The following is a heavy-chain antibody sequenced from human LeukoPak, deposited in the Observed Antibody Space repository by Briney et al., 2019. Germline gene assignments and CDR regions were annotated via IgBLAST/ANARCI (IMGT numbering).Heavy chain of an antibody. CDR3: ARYSGYMSY. J-gene: IGHJ4*02. CDR1: HYSISSNYY. Sequence: SETLSLTCTVSHYSISSNYYWGWIRQPPGKGLEWIGSIYHSGSTYYNPSLKSRVTISVDTSKNQFSLKLTSVTAADTAVYYCARYSGYMSYWGQGTLVTVSS. D-gene: IGHD3-22*01. V-gene: IGHV4-38-2*02. CDR2: IYHSGST.